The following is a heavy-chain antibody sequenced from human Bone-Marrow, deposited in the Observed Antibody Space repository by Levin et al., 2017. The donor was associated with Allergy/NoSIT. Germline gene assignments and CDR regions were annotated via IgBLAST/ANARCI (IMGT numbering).Heavy chain of an antibody. J-gene: IGHJ6*02. D-gene: IGHD6-19*01. CDR1: GFTFSAYT. CDR3: ARDQAEYSSGMDV. Sequence: SCAASGFTFSAYTMNWVRQAPGKGLEWVSSISVSVTSIYYADSLKGRFTISRDDAKKILFLQMNSLTSEDTAVYYCARDQAEYSSGMDVWGRGTTVTVSS. V-gene: IGHV3-21*01. CDR2: ISVSVTSI.